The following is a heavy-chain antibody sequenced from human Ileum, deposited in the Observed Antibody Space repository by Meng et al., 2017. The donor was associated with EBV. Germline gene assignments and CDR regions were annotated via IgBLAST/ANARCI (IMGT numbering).Heavy chain of an antibody. CDR2: IFNSGST. CDR3: ARDYSSSWYSGGFFKY. Sequence: ESGPGLGKPSQTLPLPCTVSGASISRTPYCWGLIRRPPGKGLEWIGNIFNSGSTSYSPSLKSRVNISVDTSKNQFSLKLSSVTAADTAVYYCARDYSSSWYSGGFFKYWGQGILVTVSS. J-gene: IGHJ1*01. D-gene: IGHD6-13*01. V-gene: IGHV4-39*07. CDR1: GASISRTPYC.